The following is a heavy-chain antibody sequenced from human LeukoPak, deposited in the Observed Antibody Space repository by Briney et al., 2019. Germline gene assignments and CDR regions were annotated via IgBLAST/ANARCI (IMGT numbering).Heavy chain of an antibody. CDR3: TTIRPGY. J-gene: IGHJ4*02. Sequence: PGGSLRLSCAASGFTFSSYWIHWVRQVPGKGLAWVSRIKDGGTATDYADSVKGRFTISRYDAKNTLYLQMNSLRAEDTAVYYCTTIRPGYWGQGTLVTVSP. CDR2: IKDGGTAT. D-gene: IGHD5-12*01. CDR1: GFTFSSYW. V-gene: IGHV3-74*01.